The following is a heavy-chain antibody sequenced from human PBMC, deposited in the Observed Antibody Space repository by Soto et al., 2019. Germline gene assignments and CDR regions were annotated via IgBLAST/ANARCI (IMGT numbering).Heavy chain of an antibody. CDR2: ISWNGDRT. CDR1: GFIFDDHA. Sequence: GGSLRLSCAASGFIFDDHAMHWVRQGPGKGLEWVSSISWNGDRTVYADSVKGRFTISRDNAKNSLYLQMNSLRPEDTALYYCAKDIGPSYSSGTGGLDVWGQGTTVTVSS. CDR3: AKDIGPSYSSGTGGLDV. D-gene: IGHD6-19*01. J-gene: IGHJ6*02. V-gene: IGHV3-9*01.